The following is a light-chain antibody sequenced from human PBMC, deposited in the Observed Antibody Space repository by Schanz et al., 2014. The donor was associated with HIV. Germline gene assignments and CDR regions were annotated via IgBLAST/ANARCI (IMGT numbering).Light chain of an antibody. Sequence: QSALTQPASVSGSPGQSITISCTGTSSDVGGSDSVSWFQQNPGKAPRLLIYDVTNRPSGVSHRFSGSKSGNTASLTISGLQAEDEADYYCSSYTSPSTRVFGGGTKLTV. CDR2: DVT. CDR1: SSDVGGSDS. J-gene: IGLJ3*02. CDR3: SSYTSPSTRV. V-gene: IGLV2-14*03.